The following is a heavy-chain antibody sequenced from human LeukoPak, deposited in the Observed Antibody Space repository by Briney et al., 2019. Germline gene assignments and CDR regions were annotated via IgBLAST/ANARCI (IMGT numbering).Heavy chain of an antibody. CDR2: ISYDGSNK. Sequence: PGGSLRLCCAASGFTFSSYGMHWVRQAPGKGLEWVAVISYDGSNKYYADSVKGRFTISRDNSKNTLYLQVNSLRAEDTAVYYCAKDIGEYCGGDCYPLFDYWGQGTLVTVSS. CDR3: AKDIGEYCGGDCYPLFDY. CDR1: GFTFSSYG. D-gene: IGHD2-21*02. V-gene: IGHV3-30*18. J-gene: IGHJ4*02.